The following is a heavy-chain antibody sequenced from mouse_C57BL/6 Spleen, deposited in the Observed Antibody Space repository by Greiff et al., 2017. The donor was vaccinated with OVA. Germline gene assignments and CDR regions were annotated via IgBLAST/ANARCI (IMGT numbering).Heavy chain of an antibody. CDR3: ARGEGYDYDYAMDY. J-gene: IGHJ4*01. D-gene: IGHD2-4*01. V-gene: IGHV1-59*01. Sequence: VQLQQPGAELVRPGTSVKLSCKASGYTFTSYWMHWVKQRPGQGLEWIGVIDPSDSYTNYNQKFKGKATLTVDTSSSTAYMQLSSLTSEDSAVYYCARGEGYDYDYAMDYWGQGTSVTVSS. CDR1: GYTFTSYW. CDR2: IDPSDSYT.